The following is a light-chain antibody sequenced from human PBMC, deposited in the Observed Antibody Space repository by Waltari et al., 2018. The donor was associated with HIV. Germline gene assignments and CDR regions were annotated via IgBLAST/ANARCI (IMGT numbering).Light chain of an antibody. Sequence: DIALSQTPDTLSLCLGERAPTNSKASPDVLSDSNNQNYLAWYQQKPRQPPRLLIYWASTRQSGVPDRFSGSGSGTDFTLTISSLQAEDVAVYYCQQYYTTPLTFGGGTEVEIK. V-gene: IGKV4-1*01. J-gene: IGKJ4*01. CDR1: PDVLSDSNNQNY. CDR2: WAS. CDR3: QQYYTTPLT.